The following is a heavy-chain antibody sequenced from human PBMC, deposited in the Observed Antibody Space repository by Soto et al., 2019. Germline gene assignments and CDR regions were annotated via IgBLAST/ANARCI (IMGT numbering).Heavy chain of an antibody. D-gene: IGHD3-3*01. J-gene: IGHJ6*03. CDR3: ARVPLLEWLSYYYYYMDV. V-gene: IGHV3-33*01. Sequence: GGSLRLSCAASEFTFSSYGMHWVRQAPGKGLEWVAVIWYDGSNKYYADSVKGRFTISRDNSKNTLYLQMNSLRAEDTAVYYCARVPLLEWLSYYYYYMDVWGKGTTVTVSS. CDR2: IWYDGSNK. CDR1: EFTFSSYG.